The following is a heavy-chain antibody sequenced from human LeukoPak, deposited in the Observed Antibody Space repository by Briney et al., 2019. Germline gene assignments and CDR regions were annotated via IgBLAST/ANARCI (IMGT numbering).Heavy chain of an antibody. J-gene: IGHJ4*02. Sequence: SETLSLTCAVYGGSFSGYYWSWIRQPPGKGLEWIGEINHSGSTNYNPSLKSRVTISVDRSKNQFSLKLSSVTAADTAVYYCARAKYYYDSSGYSALPFDYWGQGTLVTVSS. CDR1: GGSFSGYY. V-gene: IGHV4-34*01. CDR2: INHSGST. D-gene: IGHD3-22*01. CDR3: ARAKYYYDSSGYSALPFDY.